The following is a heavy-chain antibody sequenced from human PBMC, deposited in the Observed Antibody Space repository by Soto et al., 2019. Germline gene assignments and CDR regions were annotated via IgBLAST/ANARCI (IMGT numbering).Heavy chain of an antibody. Sequence: EVQLVESGGGLVKPGGSLRLSCAASGFTFSSYSMNWVRQAPGKGLEWVSSISSSSSYIYYADSVKGRFTISRDNAKNSLYLQMNSLRAEDTAVYYCARDDPQIRFLGWGGAFDIWGQGTMVTVSS. CDR3: ARDDPQIRFLGWGGAFDI. V-gene: IGHV3-21*01. CDR2: ISSSSSYI. CDR1: GFTFSSYS. D-gene: IGHD3-3*01. J-gene: IGHJ3*02.